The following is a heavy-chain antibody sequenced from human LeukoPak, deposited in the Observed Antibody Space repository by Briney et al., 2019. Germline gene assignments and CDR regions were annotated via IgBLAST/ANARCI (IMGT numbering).Heavy chain of an antibody. CDR1: GGSISSYY. CDR2: IYYSGST. J-gene: IGHJ4*02. CDR3: ARGLAYHHFVY. V-gene: IGHV4-59*01. Sequence: KPSETLSLTCTVSGGSISSYYWSWIRQPPGKGLEWIGYIYYSGSTYYNPSLKSRVTISVDTSKNQLSLKLNSVTAADTAVYYCARGLAYHHFVYWGQGTLVTVSS. D-gene: IGHD2-21*01.